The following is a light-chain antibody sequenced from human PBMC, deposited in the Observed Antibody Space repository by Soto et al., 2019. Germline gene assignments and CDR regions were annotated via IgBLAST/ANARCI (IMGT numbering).Light chain of an antibody. CDR2: GAS. J-gene: IGKJ5*01. CDR1: QGVSSSY. V-gene: IGKV3-20*01. CDR3: QQYGSSPIT. Sequence: IVLTQSPATLSLSPWERATLSCGASQGVSSSYLAWYQQKPGQAPRLLIYGASSRATGIPDRFSGSGSGTDSTLTISRLEPEDFAVYYCQQYGSSPITFGQGTRLEIK.